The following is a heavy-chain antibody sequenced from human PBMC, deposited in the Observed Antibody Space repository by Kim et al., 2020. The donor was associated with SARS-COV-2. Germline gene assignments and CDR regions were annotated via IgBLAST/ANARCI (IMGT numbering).Heavy chain of an antibody. V-gene: IGHV1-18*01. CDR3: ARDRYPPWDYGMDV. D-gene: IGHD1-26*01. CDR2: ISAYNGNT. CDR1: GYTFTSYG. J-gene: IGHJ6*02. Sequence: ASVKVSCKASGYTFTSYGISWVRQAPGQGLEWMGWISAYNGNTNYAQKLQGRVTMTTDTSTSTAYMELRSLRSDDTAVYYCARDRYPPWDYGMDVWGQGTTVTVSS.